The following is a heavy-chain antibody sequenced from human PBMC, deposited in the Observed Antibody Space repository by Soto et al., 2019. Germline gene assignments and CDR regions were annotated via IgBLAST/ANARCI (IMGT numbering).Heavy chain of an antibody. Sequence: QVQLVESGGGVVQPGRSLRLSCAASGFTFSTYAMHWVRQAPGQGLEWVTIISFDGGNKIYADSVKGRFTISRDNSRDTLYLQMNSLRAEDTAVYFCARSPIPARPARFDPWGQGTLVTVSS. CDR1: GFTFSTYA. CDR2: ISFDGGNK. CDR3: ARSPIPARPARFDP. D-gene: IGHD6-6*01. J-gene: IGHJ5*02. V-gene: IGHV3-30-3*01.